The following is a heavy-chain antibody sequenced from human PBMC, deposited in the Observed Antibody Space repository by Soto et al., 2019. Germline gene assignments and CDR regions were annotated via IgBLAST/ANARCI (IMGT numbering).Heavy chain of an antibody. J-gene: IGHJ4*01. D-gene: IGHD2-15*01. CDR3: AKDRTEFCSGDSYDDYFDS. CDR1: GFTFRSYG. Sequence: QVPLVESGGGVVQPGRYLRLSCAASGFTFRSYGMHWVRQAPGKGLEGVAGIPYDGTNKYYADSVTGRFTISRDNSKNTLHLQMNSLRAEDTAMYYCAKDRTEFCSGDSYDDYFDSWGQGTLVTVSS. V-gene: IGHV3-30*18. CDR2: IPYDGTNK.